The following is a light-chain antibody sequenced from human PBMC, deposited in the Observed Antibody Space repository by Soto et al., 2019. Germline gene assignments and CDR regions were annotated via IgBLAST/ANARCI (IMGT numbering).Light chain of an antibody. Sequence: EIVLTQSPGTLSLSPGERATLSCRASQSVSSSYLDWDQQKPGQAPRLLIYGASSRATGIPDRFSGSGSGTDFTLTISRLEPEDFALYYCQQYCSSPLTLGGGTKVDTK. CDR1: QSVSSSY. J-gene: IGKJ4*01. CDR2: GAS. V-gene: IGKV3-20*01. CDR3: QQYCSSPLT.